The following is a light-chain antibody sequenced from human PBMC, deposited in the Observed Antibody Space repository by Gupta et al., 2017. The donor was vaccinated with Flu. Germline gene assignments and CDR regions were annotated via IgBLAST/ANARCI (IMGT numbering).Light chain of an antibody. CDR2: GNS. CDR3: QSYDRSLSWV. Sequence: QSVLTQPPSVSGAPGQRVTISCTGSSSNIGAGYDVHWYQQLPGTAPKLLIHGNSNRPSGVPDRFSGSKSGTSASLAITGLQAEDEADYYCQSYDRSLSWVFGGGTKLTVL. CDR1: SSNIGAGYD. J-gene: IGLJ3*02. V-gene: IGLV1-40*01.